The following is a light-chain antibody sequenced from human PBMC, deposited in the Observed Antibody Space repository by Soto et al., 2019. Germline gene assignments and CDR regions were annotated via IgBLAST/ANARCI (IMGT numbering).Light chain of an antibody. CDR2: DVS. Sequence: QSALTQPASVSWSPGQSITISCTGTSSDVGGYNYVSWYQQHPGKAPKLIIYDVSNRPSGVSNRFSGSKSGNTASLTTSGLQAEDEADYYCSSYTISDTLGIFGGGTKLTVL. CDR3: SSYTISDTLGI. CDR1: SSDVGGYNY. J-gene: IGLJ2*01. V-gene: IGLV2-14*01.